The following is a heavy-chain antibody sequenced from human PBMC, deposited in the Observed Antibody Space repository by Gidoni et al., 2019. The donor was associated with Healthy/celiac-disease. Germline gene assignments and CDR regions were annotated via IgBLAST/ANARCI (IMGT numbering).Heavy chain of an antibody. V-gene: IGHV1-46*03. Sequence: QVQLVQSVAEVTTPGASVKVSCTASGYTFTSYYMHWVRQAPGQGLEWMGIINPSGGSTSYAQKFQGRVTMTRDTSTSTVYMELSSLRSEDTAVYYCVIPGKIMAVMPFDYWGQGTLVTVSS. CDR2: INPSGGST. D-gene: IGHD3-10*01. CDR1: GYTFTSYY. CDR3: VIPGKIMAVMPFDY. J-gene: IGHJ4*02.